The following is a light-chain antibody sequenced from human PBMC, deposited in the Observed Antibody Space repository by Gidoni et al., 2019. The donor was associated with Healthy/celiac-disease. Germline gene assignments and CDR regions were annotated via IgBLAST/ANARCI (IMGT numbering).Light chain of an antibody. CDR2: GAS. V-gene: IGKV3-20*01. J-gene: IGKJ1*01. Sequence: IVLTQSPGTLSLSPGERATLSCMASQSVSSSYLAWYQQKPGQAPRLLIYGASSRATGIPDRFRGSGSGTDFTLTISSLEPEYFSVYYCQQYGSSLWTLGQGTKVEIK. CDR1: QSVSSSY. CDR3: QQYGSSLWT.